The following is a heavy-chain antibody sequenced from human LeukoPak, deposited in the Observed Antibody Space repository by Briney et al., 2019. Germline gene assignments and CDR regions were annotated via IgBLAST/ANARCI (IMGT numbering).Heavy chain of an antibody. Sequence: GGSLRLSCAASGFTFSTNPMSWVRQAPGKGLEWVSAISPDNTYYADSVKGRLTISRDDSKNTVYLQMNSLRAEDTAVYYCAREISRTGAFDIWGQGTMVTVSS. J-gene: IGHJ3*02. D-gene: IGHD3-3*02. CDR1: GFTFSTNP. CDR3: AREISRTGAFDI. CDR2: ISPDNT. V-gene: IGHV3-23*01.